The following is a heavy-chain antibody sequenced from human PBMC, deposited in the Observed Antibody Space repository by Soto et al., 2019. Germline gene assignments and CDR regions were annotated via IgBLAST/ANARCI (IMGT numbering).Heavy chain of an antibody. CDR2: IYYSGST. V-gene: IGHV4-30-4*01. J-gene: IGHJ6*02. CDR1: GGSISSGDYY. CDR3: AREQVGATHYYGMDV. Sequence: PSETLSLTCTVSGGSISSGDYYWSWIRQPPGKGLEWIGYIYYSGSTYYNPSLKSRVTISVDTSKNQFSLKLSSVTAADTAVYYCAREQVGATHYYGMDVWGQGTTVTVSS. D-gene: IGHD1-26*01.